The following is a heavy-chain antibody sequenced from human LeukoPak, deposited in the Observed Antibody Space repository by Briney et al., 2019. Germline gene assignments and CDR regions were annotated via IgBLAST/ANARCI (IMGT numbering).Heavy chain of an antibody. CDR3: ARANYYYYGMDL. CDR1: GGSISNCY. V-gene: IGHV4-59*01. CDR2: IYYSGST. J-gene: IGHJ6*02. Sequence: SETLSLTCNVSGGSISNCYWSWIRQPPGKGLEWLGYIYYSGSTNYNPSLKSRVTISVDTSKNQFSLSLSSVTAADTAVYYCARANYYYYGMDLWGQGTTVTVSS.